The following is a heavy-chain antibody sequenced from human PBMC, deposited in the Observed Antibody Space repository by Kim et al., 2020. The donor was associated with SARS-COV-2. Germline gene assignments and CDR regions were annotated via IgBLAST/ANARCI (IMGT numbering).Heavy chain of an antibody. Sequence: GDSETRYSPSFQGQVTISADKSISTAYLQWSSLKASDTAMYYCARIGDYWGQGTLVTVSS. J-gene: IGHJ4*02. CDR2: GDSET. V-gene: IGHV5-51*01. D-gene: IGHD2-15*01. CDR3: ARIGDY.